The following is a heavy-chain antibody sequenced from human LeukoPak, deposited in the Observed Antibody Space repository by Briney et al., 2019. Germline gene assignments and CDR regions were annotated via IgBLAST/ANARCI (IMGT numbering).Heavy chain of an antibody. D-gene: IGHD4-17*01. J-gene: IGHJ4*02. CDR2: INAGNGNT. V-gene: IGHV1-3*01. CDR3: ARDYDDYGDHPFDY. Sequence: ASVKVSCKASGYTLTSYAMHWVRQAPGQRLEWMGWINAGNGNTKYSQKFQGRVTITRDTSASTAYMELSSLRSEDTAVYYCARDYDDYGDHPFDYWGQGTLVTVSS. CDR1: GYTLTSYA.